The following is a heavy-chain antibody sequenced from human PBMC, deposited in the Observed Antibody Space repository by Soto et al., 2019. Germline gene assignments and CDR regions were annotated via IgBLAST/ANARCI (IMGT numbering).Heavy chain of an antibody. CDR2: ILHDETP. Sequence: GGSLRLSCAASGFTFSTYAMTWVRQAPGRGLEWVSTILHDETPFYTDSVKGRFTISRDNVRGTLYLQMNGLRVEDAALYFCAKDLFPTYGQRLFFESWGQGSLVTAPQ. CDR1: GFTFSTYA. J-gene: IGHJ4*02. V-gene: IGHV3-23*01. CDR3: AKDLFPTYGQRLFFES. D-gene: IGHD3-22*01.